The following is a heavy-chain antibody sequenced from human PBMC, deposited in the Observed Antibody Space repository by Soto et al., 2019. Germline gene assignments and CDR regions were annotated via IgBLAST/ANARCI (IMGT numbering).Heavy chain of an antibody. CDR1: GYTFTSYD. V-gene: IGHV1-8*01. J-gene: IGHJ4*02. CDR3: ARGSRARIAARLLGY. CDR2: MNPNSGNT. D-gene: IGHD6-6*01. Sequence: QVQLVQSGAEVKKPGASVKVSCKASGYTFTSYDINWVRQATGQGREWMGWMNPNSGNTGYAQKFQGRVTMTRNTSISTAYMELSSLRSADTAVYYCARGSRARIAARLLGYWGQGTLVTVSS.